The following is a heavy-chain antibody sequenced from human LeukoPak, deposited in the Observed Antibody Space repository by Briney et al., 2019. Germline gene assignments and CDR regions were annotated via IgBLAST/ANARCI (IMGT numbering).Heavy chain of an antibody. J-gene: IGHJ6*03. CDR3: ARDLSSTAYYYYYMDV. D-gene: IGHD2-21*01. V-gene: IGHV1-69*01. CDR2: IIPIFGTA. Sequence: SVKVSCKASGGTFNSYAISWVRQAPGQGVEGMGGIIPIFGTANYAQKFQGRGTITADEATSTDYMEVRSLRSEDTAVYYCARDLSSTAYYYYYMDVWGKGTTVTVSS. CDR1: GGTFNSYA.